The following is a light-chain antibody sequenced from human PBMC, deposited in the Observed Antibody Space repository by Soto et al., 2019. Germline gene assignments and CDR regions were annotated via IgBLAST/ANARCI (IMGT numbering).Light chain of an antibody. J-gene: IGKJ2*01. V-gene: IGKV3-11*01. CDR2: DAS. Sequence: EIVLTQSPATLSLSPGERATLSCRASQSVSSYLAWYQQKPGQAPRLLIYDASNRATGIPARFSGSGSGTGFTLTISSLEPEDVAVYYCQQRDNWPTFGQGTKLEIK. CDR3: QQRDNWPT. CDR1: QSVSSY.